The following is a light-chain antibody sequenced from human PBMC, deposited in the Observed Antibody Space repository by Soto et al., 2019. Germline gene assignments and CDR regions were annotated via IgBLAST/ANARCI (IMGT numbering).Light chain of an antibody. J-gene: IGLJ2*01. CDR2: GNS. CDR3: QFYDSSLSVV. Sequence: QSVLTQPPSVSGAPGQRVTISCTGSSSNIGAGYDVHWYQQLPGTAPKILIYGNSNRPSGVPDRFSGSKSGTSASLAITGLQAEDEADYYCQFYDSSLSVVFGGGTKLNVL. V-gene: IGLV1-40*01. CDR1: SSNIGAGYD.